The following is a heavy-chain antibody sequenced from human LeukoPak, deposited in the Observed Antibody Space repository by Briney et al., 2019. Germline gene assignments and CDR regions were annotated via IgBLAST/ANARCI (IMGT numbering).Heavy chain of an antibody. CDR3: ARERIAAAGTFDP. CDR1: GYTFTGYY. CDR2: INPNSGGT. Sequence: ASVKVSCKASGYTFTGYYMHWVRQAPGQGLEWMGRINPNSGGTNYAQKFQGRVTMTRDTSISTAYMELSRLRSDDTAVYCCARERIAAAGTFDPWGQGTLVTVSS. D-gene: IGHD6-13*01. V-gene: IGHV1-2*06. J-gene: IGHJ5*02.